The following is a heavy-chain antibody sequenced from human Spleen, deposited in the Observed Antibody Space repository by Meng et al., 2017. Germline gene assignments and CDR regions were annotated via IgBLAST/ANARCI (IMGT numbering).Heavy chain of an antibody. D-gene: IGHD5-18*01. CDR3: ARGIRGYSYAYDY. J-gene: IGHJ4*02. Sequence: QVQLQQWGAGLLKPSETLSLTCGVYGGSFSGYYWPWIRQPPGKGLEWIGEINHSGSTNYNPSLKSRVTISVDTSKNQFSLKLSSVTAADTAVYYCARGIRGYSYAYDYWGQGTLVTVSS. CDR2: INHSGST. V-gene: IGHV4-34*01. CDR1: GGSFSGYY.